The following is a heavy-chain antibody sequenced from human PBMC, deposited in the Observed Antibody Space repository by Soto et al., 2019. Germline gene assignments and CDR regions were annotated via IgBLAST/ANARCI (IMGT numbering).Heavy chain of an antibody. CDR2: IYSGGST. Sequence: PGGSLRLSCAASGFTVSSNYMSWVRQAPGKGLEWVSVIYSGGSTYYADSVKGRFTISRDNSKNTLYLQMNSLRAEDTAVYYCARGRNYDSIGYHFDYWGQGTLVTVSS. CDR1: GFTVSSNY. V-gene: IGHV3-53*01. J-gene: IGHJ4*02. D-gene: IGHD3-22*01. CDR3: ARGRNYDSIGYHFDY.